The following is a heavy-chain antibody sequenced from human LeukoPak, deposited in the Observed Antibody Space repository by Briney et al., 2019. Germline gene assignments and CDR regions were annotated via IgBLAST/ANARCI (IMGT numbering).Heavy chain of an antibody. J-gene: IGHJ4*02. Sequence: KTGGSLRLSCAASGFTFSSYWMSWIRQPAGKGLEWIGRMHTSGSTNYNPSLKSRVTMSVDTSKNQFSLKLSSVTAADTAVYYCARAMITFGGVIVPFDYWGQGTLVTVSS. CDR1: GFTFSSYW. D-gene: IGHD3-16*02. V-gene: IGHV4-4*07. CDR3: ARAMITFGGVIVPFDY. CDR2: MHTSGST.